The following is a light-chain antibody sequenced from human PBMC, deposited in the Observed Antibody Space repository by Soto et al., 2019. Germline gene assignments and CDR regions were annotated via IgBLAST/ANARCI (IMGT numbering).Light chain of an antibody. Sequence: EIVLTQSPGTLSLSPGERATLSCRASQSVSSSYLAWYQQKPGQAPRLLIYGASSGATGIPDRFSGSGSGTDFTLTISRLEPEDLAVYYCQQYGSSRTFGQGTKVEIK. J-gene: IGKJ1*01. CDR2: GAS. V-gene: IGKV3-20*01. CDR3: QQYGSSRT. CDR1: QSVSSSY.